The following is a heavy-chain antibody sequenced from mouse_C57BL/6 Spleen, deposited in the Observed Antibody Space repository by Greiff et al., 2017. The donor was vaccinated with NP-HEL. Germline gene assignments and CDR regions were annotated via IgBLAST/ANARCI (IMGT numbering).Heavy chain of an antibody. V-gene: IGHV1-81*01. J-gene: IGHJ3*01. CDR2: IYPRSGNT. Sequence: VKLVESGAELARPGASVKLSCKASGYTFTSYGISWVKQRTGQGLEWIGEIYPRSGNTYYNEKFKGKATLTADKSSSTAYMELRSLTSEDSAVYFCAKSEFAYWGQGTLVTVSA. CDR1: GYTFTSYG. CDR3: AKSEFAY.